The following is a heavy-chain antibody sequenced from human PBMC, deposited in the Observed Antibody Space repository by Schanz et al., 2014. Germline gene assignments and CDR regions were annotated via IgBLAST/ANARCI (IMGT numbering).Heavy chain of an antibody. CDR2: IWYDGSNK. Sequence: QVQLVESGGGVVQPGRSLRLSCAASGFIFSSYGLHWVRQAPGKGLEWVAFIWYDGSNKYYADSVKGRFTISRDNSKNTLYLQMNSLRAEDTSVYFCARVRRRIATPSTPSFRNYYYYAMDVSSQGTTVAVSS. CDR1: GFIFSSYG. V-gene: IGHV3-33*01. J-gene: IGHJ6*02. CDR3: ARVRRRIATPSTPSFRNYYYYAMDV. D-gene: IGHD6-13*01.